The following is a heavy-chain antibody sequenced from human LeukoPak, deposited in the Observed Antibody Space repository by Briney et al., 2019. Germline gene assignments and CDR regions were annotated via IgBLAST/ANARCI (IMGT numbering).Heavy chain of an antibody. CDR2: INPNSGGT. D-gene: IGHD5-12*01. J-gene: IGHJ5*02. V-gene: IGHV1-2*02. CDR3: ARDNSVGDSAWWFDP. CDR1: GYTFTGYY. Sequence: ASVKVSCKASGYTFTGYYMHWVRQAPGQGLEWMGWINPNSGGTNYAQKFQGRVTMTRDTSISTAYMELSRLRSDDTAVYYCARDNSVGDSAWWFDPWGQGTLVTVSS.